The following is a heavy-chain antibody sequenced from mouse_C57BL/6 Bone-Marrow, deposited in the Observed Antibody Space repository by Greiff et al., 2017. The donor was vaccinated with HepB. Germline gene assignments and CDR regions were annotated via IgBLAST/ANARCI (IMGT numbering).Heavy chain of an antibody. Sequence: QVQLQQPGAELVKPGASVKLSCKASGYTFTSYWMHWVKQGPGQGLEWIGMIHPNSGSTNYNEKFKSKATLTVDKSSSTAYMQLSSLTSEDSAVYYCARRDTTVEAWFAYWGQGTLVTVSA. CDR2: IHPNSGST. D-gene: IGHD1-1*01. CDR1: GYTFTSYW. J-gene: IGHJ3*01. V-gene: IGHV1-64*01. CDR3: ARRDTTVEAWFAY.